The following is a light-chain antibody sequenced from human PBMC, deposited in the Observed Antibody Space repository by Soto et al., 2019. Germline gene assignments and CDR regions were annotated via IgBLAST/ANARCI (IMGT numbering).Light chain of an antibody. CDR2: KAS. Sequence: DIQMTQSPSTLSASVGDRVTITCRATQSISSWLAWYQQKPGKAPKLLIYKASSLESGVPSRFSGSGSGTEFTLTISSLQPDAFATYYCQQYNSYSTVGQGTKLEIK. CDR3: QQYNSYST. J-gene: IGKJ2*01. V-gene: IGKV1-5*03. CDR1: QSISSW.